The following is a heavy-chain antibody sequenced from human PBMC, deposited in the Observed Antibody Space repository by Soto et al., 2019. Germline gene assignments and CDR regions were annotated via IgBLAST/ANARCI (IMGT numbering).Heavy chain of an antibody. V-gene: IGHV1-2*04. D-gene: IGHD6-6*01. Sequence: QVPLVQSGAEVKKPGASVKVSCKASGYTFTGYYMHWVRQAPGQGLEWMGWINPNSGGTNYAQKFQGWVTMTRDTSISTAYMELSRLRSDDTAVSYCAREEGSSSSWFDPWGQGTLVTVSS. CDR2: INPNSGGT. CDR3: AREEGSSSSWFDP. J-gene: IGHJ5*02. CDR1: GYTFTGYY.